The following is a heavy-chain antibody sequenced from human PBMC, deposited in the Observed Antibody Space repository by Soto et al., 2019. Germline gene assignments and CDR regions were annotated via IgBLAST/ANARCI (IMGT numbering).Heavy chain of an antibody. V-gene: IGHV4-39*01. CDR3: AVRYFDWLLSA. CDR2: IYYTGST. J-gene: IGHJ5*02. D-gene: IGHD3-9*01. CDR1: GGSISSGGYY. Sequence: SETLSLTCSVSGGSISSGGYYRGWIRQPPGKGLEWIGTIYYTGSTYYNPSLMSRVTISVDASKNQLSLKLRSVTATDTAVYYCAVRYFDWLLSAWGQGTLVTVSS.